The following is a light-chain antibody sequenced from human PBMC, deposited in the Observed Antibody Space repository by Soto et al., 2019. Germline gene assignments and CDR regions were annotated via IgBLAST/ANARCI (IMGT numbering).Light chain of an antibody. Sequence: QLVLTQPRSVSGSPGQSITISCTGTISDVGGYNYVSWYQQHPGKAPKLMIYDVSERPSGVPDRFSGSKSGNTASLTISGLQAEDEADYYCCSYAGSYTYVFGTETKLTVL. V-gene: IGLV2-11*01. CDR3: CSYAGSYTYV. CDR1: ISDVGGYNY. J-gene: IGLJ1*01. CDR2: DVS.